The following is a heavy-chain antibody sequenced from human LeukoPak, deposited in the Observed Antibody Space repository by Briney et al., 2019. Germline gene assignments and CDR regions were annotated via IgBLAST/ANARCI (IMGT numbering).Heavy chain of an antibody. V-gene: IGHV4-38-2*02. Sequence: SETLSLTCTVSGGSISSYYWSWIRQPPGKGLEWIGSMHHGGNTYYNPSLESRAIISVDTSKNQFSLKLNSVTAADTAMYYCARDLGYYGQGRADWGQGTLVIVSS. CDR3: ARDLGYYGQGRAD. D-gene: IGHD3-3*01. CDR2: MHHGGNT. J-gene: IGHJ4*02. CDR1: GGSISSYY.